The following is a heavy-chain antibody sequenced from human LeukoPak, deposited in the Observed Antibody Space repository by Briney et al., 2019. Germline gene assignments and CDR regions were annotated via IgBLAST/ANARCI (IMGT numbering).Heavy chain of an antibody. D-gene: IGHD3-10*01. Sequence: EASVTVSCTASGYTFTIYAMHWVRQAPGQRLEWMGWINAGNGNTKYSQKFQGRVTITRDTSASTAYMELSSLRSEDTAVYYCARAMVRGVITLRYWGQGTLVTVSS. CDR1: GYTFTIYA. V-gene: IGHV1-3*01. CDR3: ARAMVRGVITLRY. CDR2: INAGNGNT. J-gene: IGHJ4*02.